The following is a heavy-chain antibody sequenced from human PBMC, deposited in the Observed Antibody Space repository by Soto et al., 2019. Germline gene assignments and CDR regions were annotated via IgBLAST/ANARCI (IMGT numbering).Heavy chain of an antibody. J-gene: IGHJ4*02. V-gene: IGHV4-30-4*01. D-gene: IGHD2-15*01. CDR2: IYYSGST. CDR1: GRSISSVNYY. CDR3: ARYGSGECNCGSCYSPFDY. Sequence: SETLSLTCTVSGRSISSVNYYWSWIRQPPGKGLEWIGYIYYSGSTYYNPSLRSRVTISVDTSKNQFSLKLSSVTAADTAVYYCARYGSGECNCGSCYSPFDYWGQGTLVT.